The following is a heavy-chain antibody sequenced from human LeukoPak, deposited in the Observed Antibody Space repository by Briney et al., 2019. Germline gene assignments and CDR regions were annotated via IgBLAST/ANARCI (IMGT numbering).Heavy chain of an antibody. CDR1: GFTVSSNY. Sequence: GGSLRLSCAASGFTVSSNYMSWVRQAPGKGLEWVSVIYSGGSTYYADSVKGRFTISRDNSKNTLYLQMNSLRAEDTAEYYCAREVTMVRGVIGNWFDPWGQGTLVTVSS. CDR3: AREVTMVRGVIGNWFDP. D-gene: IGHD3-10*01. V-gene: IGHV3-53*01. J-gene: IGHJ5*02. CDR2: IYSGGST.